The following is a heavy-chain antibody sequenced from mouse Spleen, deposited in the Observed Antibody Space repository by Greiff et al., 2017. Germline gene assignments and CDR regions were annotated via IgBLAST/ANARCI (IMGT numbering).Heavy chain of an antibody. J-gene: IGHJ2*01. Sequence: EVQLVESGGGLVKLGGSLKLSCAASGFTFSSYAMSWVRQTPEKRLEWVATISSGGGNTYYPDSVKGRFTISRDNAKNTLYLQMSSLKSEDTAMYYCARGYFDYWGQGTTLTVSS. CDR3: ARGYFDY. CDR1: GFTFSSYA. V-gene: IGHV5-9-3*01. CDR2: ISSGGGNT.